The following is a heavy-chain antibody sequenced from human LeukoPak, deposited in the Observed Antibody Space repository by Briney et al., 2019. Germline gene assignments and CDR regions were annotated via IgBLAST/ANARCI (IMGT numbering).Heavy chain of an antibody. Sequence: GGSLRLSCAASGFTFTSFGMHWVRQAPGKGLEWVAVMWYDGSKKYYADSVKGRFTISRDNAKNSLYLQMNSLRAEDTAVYYCARVKGYCSSTSCFRWFDPWGQGTLVTVSS. CDR1: GFTFTSFG. D-gene: IGHD2-2*01. CDR2: MWYDGSKK. J-gene: IGHJ5*02. V-gene: IGHV3-33*01. CDR3: ARVKGYCSSTSCFRWFDP.